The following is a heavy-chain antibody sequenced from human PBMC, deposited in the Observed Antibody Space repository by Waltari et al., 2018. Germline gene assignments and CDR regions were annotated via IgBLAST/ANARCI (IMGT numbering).Heavy chain of an antibody. Sequence: QVQLQESGPGLAKASQTLSLTCDVSGGSISNLNFYWSWIRQPAVKGLEWVGRIYLSGGTDSNPSLRGRATMFLDMSKNQFSLTVDSLIAADTAVYYCAVSPDTATSRAAFHFWGPGTTVSVSS. J-gene: IGHJ6*02. D-gene: IGHD5-18*01. V-gene: IGHV4-61*02. CDR3: AVSPDTATSRAAFHF. CDR1: GGSISNLNFY. CDR2: IYLSGGT.